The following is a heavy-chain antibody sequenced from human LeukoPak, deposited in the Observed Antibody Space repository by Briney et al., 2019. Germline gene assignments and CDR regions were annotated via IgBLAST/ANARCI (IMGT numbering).Heavy chain of an antibody. J-gene: IGHJ4*02. V-gene: IGHV1-18*01. CDR2: VNTSKGNT. CDR1: GYTFTNYG. CDR3: ARKYGTENDY. D-gene: IGHD1-26*01. Sequence: GASVKVSCKASGYTFTNYGVHWGRQAPGQGLEWMACVNTSKGNTGYAAKFQGEVTLTTNTSSSTAYMELRSLRSADTAVYYCARKYGTENDYWGQGTLVTVSS.